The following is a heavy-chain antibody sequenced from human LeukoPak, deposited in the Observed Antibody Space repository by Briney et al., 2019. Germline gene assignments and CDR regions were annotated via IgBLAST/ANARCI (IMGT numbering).Heavy chain of an antibody. CDR2: IYYSGST. Sequence: SETLSLTCAVYGGSFSGYYWSWIRQPPGKGLECIGYIYYSGSTNYNPSLKSRVTISVDTSKNQFSLKLNSVTAADTAVYYCARGLQVGNTGYYFDYWGQGTLVTVSS. V-gene: IGHV4-59*01. CDR3: ARGLQVGNTGYYFDY. J-gene: IGHJ4*02. CDR1: GGSFSGYY. D-gene: IGHD1-26*01.